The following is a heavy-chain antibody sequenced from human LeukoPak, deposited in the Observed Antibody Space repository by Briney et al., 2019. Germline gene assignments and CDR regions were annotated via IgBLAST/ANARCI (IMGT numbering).Heavy chain of an antibody. D-gene: IGHD4-23*01. CDR3: ARHEMGEDYGGNIDY. V-gene: IGHV4-59*08. Sequence: SETLSLTCTVSGGSISSYYWSWIRQPPGKGLEWIGYIYYSGSTNSNPSLKSRVTISVDTSKTQFSLKLSSVTAADTAVYCCARHEMGEDYGGNIDYWGQGTLVSVSS. CDR2: IYYSGST. J-gene: IGHJ4*02. CDR1: GGSISSYY.